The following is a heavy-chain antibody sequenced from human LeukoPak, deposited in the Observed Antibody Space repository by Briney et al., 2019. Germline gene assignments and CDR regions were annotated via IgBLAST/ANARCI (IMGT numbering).Heavy chain of an antibody. J-gene: IGHJ6*02. CDR2: TYYRSKWYN. CDR3: ARLMVYASGSYYYGMDV. D-gene: IGHD2-8*01. Sequence: QTLSLASPISGDSVSRKSAACNWIRESPSRGLEWLGRTYYRSKWYNDYAVSVKSRITINPDTSKNQFSLQLNSVTPEDTAVYYCARLMVYASGSYYYGMDVWGQGTTVTVSS. V-gene: IGHV6-1*01. CDR1: GDSVSRKSAA.